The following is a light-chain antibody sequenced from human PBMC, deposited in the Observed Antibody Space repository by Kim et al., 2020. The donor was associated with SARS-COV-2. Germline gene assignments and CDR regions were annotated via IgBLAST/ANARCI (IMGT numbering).Light chain of an antibody. V-gene: IGLV1-51*01. CDR1: SSNIGNNY. CDR3: GTWDSSLSAV. J-gene: IGLJ1*01. Sequence: GQKVTISCSGSSSNIGNNYVSWYQQLPGTAPKLLIYDNNKRPSGIPDRFSGSKSGTSATLGITGLQTGDEADYYCGTWDSSLSAVFGTGTKVTVL. CDR2: DNN.